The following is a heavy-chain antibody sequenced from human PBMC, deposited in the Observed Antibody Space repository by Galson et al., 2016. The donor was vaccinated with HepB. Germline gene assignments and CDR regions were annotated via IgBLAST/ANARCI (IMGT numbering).Heavy chain of an antibody. D-gene: IGHD3/OR15-3a*01. J-gene: IGHJ6*02. CDR1: GYDFLNHN. Sequence: SVKVSCKAYGYDFLNHNINWVRQATGQGLEWLASMSPEPLHTAYARNFQDRITVSKSASTGTVYMELSDLSSEDTAVYYCAREGYQVIYGQYYGMDVWGQGTTVTVSS. CDR2: MSPEPLHT. CDR3: AREGYQVIYGQYYGMDV. V-gene: IGHV1-8*01.